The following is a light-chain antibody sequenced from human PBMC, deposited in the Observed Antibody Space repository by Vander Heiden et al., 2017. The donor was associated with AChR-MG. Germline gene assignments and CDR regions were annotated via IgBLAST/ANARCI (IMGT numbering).Light chain of an antibody. V-gene: IGLV1-44*01. J-gene: IGLJ3*02. CDR3: AARDDSVNGPV. CDR2: NDN. Sequence: SVLTQPPPAPGTPAHRSTISCTGSATNVGGNNVNWCQQIPGTAPKLIVYNDNQRPSAVPKRFSGSKSGTSATLAISGLQAEGEADYYCAARDDSVNGPVFGGGTKLTVL. CDR1: ATNVGGNN.